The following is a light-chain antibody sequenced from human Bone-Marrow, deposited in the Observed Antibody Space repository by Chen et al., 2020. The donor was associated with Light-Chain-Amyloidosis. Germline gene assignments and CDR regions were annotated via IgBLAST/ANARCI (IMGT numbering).Light chain of an antibody. CDR2: DDS. Sequence: SYVLTQPSSVSVAPGQTATIACGGNNIGSTSLHWYQQTPGQAPLLVVYDDSDRPSGIPERLAGTNSGKTATLTISRVEAEDEADYYCQVWNRGSDRPVFGGGTKLTVL. CDR3: QVWNRGSDRPV. V-gene: IGLV3-21*02. CDR1: NIGSTS. J-gene: IGLJ3*02.